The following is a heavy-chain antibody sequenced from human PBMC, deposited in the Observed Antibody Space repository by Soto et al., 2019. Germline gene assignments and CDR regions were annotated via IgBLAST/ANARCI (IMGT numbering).Heavy chain of an antibody. CDR2: ISGSGGTT. J-gene: IGHJ6*02. D-gene: IGHD2-2*01. CDR3: ASHQLWGHYYYGMDV. V-gene: IGHV3-23*01. CDR1: RFTFSSFA. Sequence: PGGSLRLSCAASRFTFSSFAMSWVRQAPGKGLEWVSGISGSGGTTYYADSVKGRFTISRDNSKNTLYLQMNSLRAEDTAVYYCASHQLWGHYYYGMDVWGQGTTVTVSS.